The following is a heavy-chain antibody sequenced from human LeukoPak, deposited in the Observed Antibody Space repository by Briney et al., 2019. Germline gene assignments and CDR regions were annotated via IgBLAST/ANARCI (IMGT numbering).Heavy chain of an antibody. CDR1: GFTFTSSA. J-gene: IGHJ6*03. CDR2: IVVGSGNT. D-gene: IGHD2-15*01. CDR3: AAAPGYCSGGSCYSHYYYMDV. Sequence: SVKVSCKASGFTFTSSAMQWVRQARGQRLEWIGWIVVGSGNTNYAQKFQERVTITRDMSTSTAYMELSSLRSEDTTVYYCAAAPGYCSGGSCYSHYYYMDVWGKGTTVTISS. V-gene: IGHV1-58*02.